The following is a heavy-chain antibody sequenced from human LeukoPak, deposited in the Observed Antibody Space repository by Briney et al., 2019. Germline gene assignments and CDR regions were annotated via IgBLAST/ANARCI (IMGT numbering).Heavy chain of an antibody. CDR2: IWYDGSNK. CDR1: RFTFSSYG. J-gene: IGHJ4*02. D-gene: IGHD1-26*01. CDR3: ARDSSQLPDY. Sequence: GGSLRLSRAASRFTFSSYGMHWVRQAPGKGLEWVAVIWYDGSNKYYADSVKGRFTICRDNSKNTLYLQMNSLRAEDTAVYYCARDSSQLPDYWGQGTLVTVSS. V-gene: IGHV3-33*01.